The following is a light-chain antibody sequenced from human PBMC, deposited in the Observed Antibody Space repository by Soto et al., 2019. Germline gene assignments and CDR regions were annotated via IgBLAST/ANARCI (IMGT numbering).Light chain of an antibody. V-gene: IGLV1-40*01. Sequence: QSVLTQPPSVSGAPGQKVTSSCTRSSSNIGAAYDVHWYQHLPGTAPKLLIYGNNNRPSGVPDRFSGSKSGTSASRAITGLQAEDEADYYCQSYDSSLSGWVLGGGTKLTV. CDR1: SSNIGAAYD. CDR2: GNN. J-gene: IGLJ3*02. CDR3: QSYDSSLSGWV.